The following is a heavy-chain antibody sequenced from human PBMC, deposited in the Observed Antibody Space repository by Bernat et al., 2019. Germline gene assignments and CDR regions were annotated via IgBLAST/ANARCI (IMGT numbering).Heavy chain of an antibody. D-gene: IGHD6-19*01. CDR3: ARGSIPLYSSGWYGYFQH. CDR1: GFTFSSYA. J-gene: IGHJ1*01. CDR2: ISYDGSNK. Sequence: QVQLVESGGGVVQPGRSLRLSCAASGFTFSSYAMHWVRQAPGKGLEWVAVISYDGSNKDDADSVKGRFTISRDNSKNTLYLQMNSLRAEDTAVYYCARGSIPLYSSGWYGYFQHWGQGTLVTVSS. V-gene: IGHV3-30-3*01.